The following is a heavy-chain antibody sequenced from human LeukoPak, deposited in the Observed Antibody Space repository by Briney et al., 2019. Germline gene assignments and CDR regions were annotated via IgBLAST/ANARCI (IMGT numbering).Heavy chain of an antibody. Sequence: SQTLSLTFAISGDSVSSNSAAWNWVRQSPSRGLEWLGRTYYRSKWYNNYALSVKSRITIKPDTSKNQSSLQLNSVTPEDTAVYYCARLSSGAGGDFDCWGQGTLVTVSS. CDR2: TYYRSKWYN. CDR1: GDSVSSNSAA. V-gene: IGHV6-1*01. D-gene: IGHD6-19*01. CDR3: ARLSSGAGGDFDC. J-gene: IGHJ4*02.